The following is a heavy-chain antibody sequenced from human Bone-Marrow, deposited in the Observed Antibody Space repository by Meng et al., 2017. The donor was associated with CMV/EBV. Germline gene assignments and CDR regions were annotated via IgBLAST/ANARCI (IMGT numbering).Heavy chain of an antibody. V-gene: IGHV4-39*01. Sequence: GSLRLSCTVSGGSISSSSYYWGWIRQPPGKGLEWIGSIYYSGSTYYNPSLKSRVTISVDTSKNQFFLKLSSVTAADTAVYYCARQDPFRRGAYFDYWGQGTLVTVSS. J-gene: IGHJ4*02. D-gene: IGHD2/OR15-2a*01. CDR1: GGSISSSSYY. CDR3: ARQDPFRRGAYFDY. CDR2: IYYSGST.